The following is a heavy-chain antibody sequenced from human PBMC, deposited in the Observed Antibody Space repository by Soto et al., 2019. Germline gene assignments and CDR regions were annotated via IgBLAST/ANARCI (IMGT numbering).Heavy chain of an antibody. CDR3: ARGGPITGGPLYYYYGMDV. D-gene: IGHD1-20*01. J-gene: IGHJ6*02. CDR2: TYYRSKWYN. CDR1: GDSVSSNSAA. Sequence: SQTLSLTCAISGDSVSSNSAAWNWIRQSPSRGLEWLGRTYYRSKWYNDYAVSVKSRITINPDTSKNQFSLQLNSVTPEDTAVYYCARGGPITGGPLYYYYGMDVWGQGTTVTVSS. V-gene: IGHV6-1*01.